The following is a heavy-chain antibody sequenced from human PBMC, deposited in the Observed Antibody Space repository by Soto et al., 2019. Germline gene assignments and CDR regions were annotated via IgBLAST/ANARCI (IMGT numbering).Heavy chain of an antibody. D-gene: IGHD3-22*01. CDR3: ARDRVRYDSSGLHGY. J-gene: IGHJ4*02. Sequence: QVQLVQSGAEVKKPGASVKVSCKASGYTFTSYGISWVRQAPGQGLEWMGWISAYNGNTNYAQKLQGRVTMTTDTSTSTAYIELRSLRSDDTAVYYCARDRVRYDSSGLHGYWGQGTLVTVSS. V-gene: IGHV1-18*04. CDR2: ISAYNGNT. CDR1: GYTFTSYG.